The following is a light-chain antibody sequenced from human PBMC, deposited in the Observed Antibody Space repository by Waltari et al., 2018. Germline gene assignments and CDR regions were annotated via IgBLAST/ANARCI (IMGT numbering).Light chain of an antibody. CDR3: QQSKEVPFT. CDR2: AAS. J-gene: IGKJ2*01. Sequence: DIQLTQSPSYLSASVGDRVTITCRASQTLTTYLNWYQQRPGTAPKFLIYAASNLETGVPSRFSGGGSGTDFTLTISGLQPDDSATYYCQQSKEVPFTFGQGTKLEIK. CDR1: QTLTTY. V-gene: IGKV1-39*01.